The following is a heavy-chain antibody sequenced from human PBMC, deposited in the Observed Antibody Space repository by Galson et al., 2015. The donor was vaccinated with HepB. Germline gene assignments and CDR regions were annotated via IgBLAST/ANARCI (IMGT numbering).Heavy chain of an antibody. CDR3: AKGPGAAAGKGYFQH. Sequence: SLRLSCAASGFNFDNYAMHWVRQAPGKGLEWVSGVGWNSGNIDHADSVKGRFTISRDNAKDSLYLQMNSLTVEDTASYYCAKGPGAAAGKGYFQHWGQGILVIASS. V-gene: IGHV3-9*01. D-gene: IGHD6-13*01. CDR2: VGWNSGNI. CDR1: GFNFDNYA. J-gene: IGHJ1*01.